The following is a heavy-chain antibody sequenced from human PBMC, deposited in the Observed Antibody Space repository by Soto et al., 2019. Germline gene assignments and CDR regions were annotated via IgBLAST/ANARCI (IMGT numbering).Heavy chain of an antibody. Sequence: VQLVESGGGLVSPGGSLTLSCVGSGFRFSDHRMHWFRRAPGTGLQWLSYISSSGDTTHYADSVRGRFTVSRDNAKNSVFLRMDSLRDDDTAMYYCARLPKGSLVTAWGQGTLVTVSS. D-gene: IGHD2-21*02. V-gene: IGHV3-48*02. CDR2: ISSSGDTT. CDR1: GFRFSDHR. J-gene: IGHJ4*02. CDR3: ARLPKGSLVTA.